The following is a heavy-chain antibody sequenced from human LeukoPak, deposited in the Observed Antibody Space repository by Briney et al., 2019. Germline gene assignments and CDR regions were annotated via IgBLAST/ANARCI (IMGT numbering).Heavy chain of an antibody. CDR3: ARDQPNDYGDYWIGYYGMDV. J-gene: IGHJ6*02. CDR2: MNPNSGNT. Sequence: GASVNVSCKASGYTFTSYDINWVRQATGQGLEWMGWMNPNSGNTGYAQKFQGRVTITADKSTSTAYMELSSLGSEDTAVYYCARDQPNDYGDYWIGYYGMDVWGQGTTVTVSS. V-gene: IGHV1-8*01. D-gene: IGHD4-17*01. CDR1: GYTFTSYD.